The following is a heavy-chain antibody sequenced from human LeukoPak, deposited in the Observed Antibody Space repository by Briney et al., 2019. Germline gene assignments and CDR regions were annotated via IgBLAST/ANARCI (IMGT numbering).Heavy chain of an antibody. CDR2: INHSGST. D-gene: IGHD6-19*01. Sequence: PSETLSLTCAVYGGSFSGYYWSWIRQPPGKGLEWIGEINHSGSTNYNPSLKSRVTISVDMSKNHFSLKLNSVTAADTAIYYCARDRKQWLRGPFDPWGQGTLVTVSS. J-gene: IGHJ5*02. CDR1: GGSFSGYY. CDR3: ARDRKQWLRGPFDP. V-gene: IGHV4-34*01.